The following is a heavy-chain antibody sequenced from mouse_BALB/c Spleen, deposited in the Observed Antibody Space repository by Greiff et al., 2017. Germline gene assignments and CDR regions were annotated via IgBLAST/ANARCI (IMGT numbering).Heavy chain of an antibody. D-gene: IGHD2-10*02. CDR1: GYTFTSYW. Sequence: QVQLQQPGAELVKPGAPVKLSCKASGYTFTSYWMNWVKQRPGRGLEWIGRIDPSDSETHYNQKFKDKATLTVDKSSSTAYIQLSSLTSEDSAVYYCARLRGYGNYGAMDYWGQGTSVTVSS. J-gene: IGHJ4*01. CDR2: IDPSDSET. V-gene: IGHV1-69*02. CDR3: ARLRGYGNYGAMDY.